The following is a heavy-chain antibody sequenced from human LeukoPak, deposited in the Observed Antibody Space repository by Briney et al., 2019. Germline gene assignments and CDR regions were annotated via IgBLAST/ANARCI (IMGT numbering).Heavy chain of an antibody. D-gene: IGHD3-22*01. J-gene: IGHJ3*02. V-gene: IGHV3-9*01. CDR3: AKEISPSYDSNPFDI. Sequence: GGSLRLSCAASGFTFDVYALHWVRHAPGKGLEWVSGISWNSGSIVYADSVKGRFTISRDNAKNSLYLQMNSLRAEDTALYYCAKEISPSYDSNPFDIWGQGTMVTVSS. CDR1: GFTFDVYA. CDR2: ISWNSGSI.